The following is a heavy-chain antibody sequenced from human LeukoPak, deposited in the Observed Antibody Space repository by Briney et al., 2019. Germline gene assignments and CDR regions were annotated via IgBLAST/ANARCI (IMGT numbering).Heavy chain of an antibody. Sequence: ASVKVSCKASGGTFSRYAISWVRQAPGQGLEWMGGIIPIFGTANYAQKFQGRVTITADESTSTAYMELSSLRSEDTAVYYCAREQPGIAAAPAPYFYGMTSGAKGPRSPSP. CDR2: IIPIFGTA. V-gene: IGHV1-69*13. CDR1: GGTFSRYA. J-gene: IGHJ6*02. D-gene: IGHD6-13*01. CDR3: AREQPGIAAAPAPYFYGMTS.